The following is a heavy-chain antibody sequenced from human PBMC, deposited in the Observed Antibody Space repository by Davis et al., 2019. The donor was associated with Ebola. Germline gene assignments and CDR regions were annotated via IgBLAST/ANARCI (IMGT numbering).Heavy chain of an antibody. CDR2: INPHNGNT. D-gene: IGHD2-2*02. J-gene: IGHJ4*02. V-gene: IGHV1-18*04. CDR3: ARDGSVAAIELDY. CDR1: GYTFTNYG. Sequence: ASVKVSCKASGYTFTNYGITWVRQAPGQGLEWMGWINPHNGNTNYAQNVQGRVIMTSDTATTTAYMEVGSLRSDDTAVYYCARDGSVAAIELDYWGQGTLVTVSS.